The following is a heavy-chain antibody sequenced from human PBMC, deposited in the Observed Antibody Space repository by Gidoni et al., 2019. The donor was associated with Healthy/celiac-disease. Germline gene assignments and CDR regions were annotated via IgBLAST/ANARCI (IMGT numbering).Heavy chain of an antibody. CDR1: VGSFTGYY. Sequence: QVQLQQWGAGLLKPSETLSLTCAVYVGSFTGYYWSWIRQPPGKGLEWIGEINHSGSTNYNPSLKSRVTISVDTSKNQFSLKLSSVTAADTAVYYCARGSPGGYCSSTSCYQWFDPWGQGTLVTVSS. CDR3: ARGSPGGYCSSTSCYQWFDP. CDR2: INHSGST. V-gene: IGHV4-34*01. D-gene: IGHD2-2*01. J-gene: IGHJ5*02.